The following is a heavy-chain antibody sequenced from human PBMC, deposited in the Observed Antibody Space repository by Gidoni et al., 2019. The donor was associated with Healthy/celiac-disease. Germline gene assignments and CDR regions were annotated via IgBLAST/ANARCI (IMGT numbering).Heavy chain of an antibody. CDR3: ARDQLIGYCSSTSCSFDI. CDR1: GFTFSSHG. CDR2: IWYDGSNK. V-gene: IGHV3-33*01. J-gene: IGHJ3*02. Sequence: QVQLVESGGGVVQPGRSLRLSCAASGFTFSSHGMHWVRQAPGKGLEWVAVIWYDGSNKYYADSVKGRFTISRDNSKNTLYLQMNSLRAEDTAVYYCARDQLIGYCSSTSCSFDIWGQGTMVTVSS. D-gene: IGHD2-2*01.